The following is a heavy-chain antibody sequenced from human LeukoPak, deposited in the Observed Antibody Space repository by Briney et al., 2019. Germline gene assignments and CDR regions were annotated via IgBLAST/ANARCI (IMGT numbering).Heavy chain of an antibody. CDR3: ARQISDYYYYYMDV. Sequence: SETLSLTCTVSGGSISTSAFYWGWIRQPPGKGLEWIGSIYDSGNEFYNPSLKSRVTISADTSKNQFSLKLNSVTAADTAMYYCARQISDYYYYYMDVWGEGITVTVSS. J-gene: IGHJ6*03. CDR2: IYDSGNE. D-gene: IGHD2/OR15-2a*01. CDR1: GGSISTSAFY. V-gene: IGHV4-39*01.